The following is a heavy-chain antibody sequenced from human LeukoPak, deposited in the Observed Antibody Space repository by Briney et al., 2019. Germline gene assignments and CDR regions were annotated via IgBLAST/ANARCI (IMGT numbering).Heavy chain of an antibody. CDR1: GYTLTELS. V-gene: IGHV1-24*01. CDR3: ATLWFGLKRDDY. CDR2: FDPEDGET. Sequence: ASVKVSCKVSGYTLTELSMHWVRQAPGKGLEWMGGFDPEDGETIYAQKFQGRVTMTEDTSTDTAYMELSSLRSEDTAVYYCATLWFGLKRDDYWGQGTLVTVSS. D-gene: IGHD3-10*01. J-gene: IGHJ4*02.